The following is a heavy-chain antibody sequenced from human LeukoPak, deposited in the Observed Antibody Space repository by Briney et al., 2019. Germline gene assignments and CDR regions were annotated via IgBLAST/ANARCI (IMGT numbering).Heavy chain of an antibody. CDR1: GFTFSSYW. D-gene: IGHD6-13*01. CDR3: ARYGSSWSFDY. Sequence: PGGSLRLSCAASGFTFSSYWVHWVRQAPGKGLVWVSRINSDGSSTSYADSVKGRFTISRDNAKNSLYLQMNSLRAEDTAVYYCARYGSSWSFDYWGQGTLVTVSS. J-gene: IGHJ4*02. CDR2: INSDGSST. V-gene: IGHV3-74*01.